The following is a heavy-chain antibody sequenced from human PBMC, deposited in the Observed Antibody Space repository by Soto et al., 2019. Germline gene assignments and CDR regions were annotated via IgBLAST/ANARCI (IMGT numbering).Heavy chain of an antibody. J-gene: IGHJ5*02. V-gene: IGHV1-2*02. Sequence: ASVKVSCKASGYTFTGYYMHWVRQPPGQGLEWMGWINPNSGGTTYAQKFQGRVTMTRDTSISTAYMELSRLRSDDTAVYYCARDEATIFGVVIRRLDWFDPWGQGTLVTVSS. CDR3: ARDEATIFGVVIRRLDWFDP. CDR1: GYTFTGYY. CDR2: INPNSGGT. D-gene: IGHD3-3*01.